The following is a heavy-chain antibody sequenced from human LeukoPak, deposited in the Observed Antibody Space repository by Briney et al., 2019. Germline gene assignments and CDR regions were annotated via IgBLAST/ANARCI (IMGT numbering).Heavy chain of an antibody. CDR3: AKDLGWELPAEAY. CDR1: GLTFKNYV. D-gene: IGHD1-26*01. V-gene: IGHV3-23*01. J-gene: IGHJ4*02. Sequence: GGSLRLSCVASGLTFKNYVMNWVRQAPGKGLEWLATIYGSGVSISYADSVKGWFTISRDNSNNTLYLQMNSLRAEDTAMYYCAKDLGWELPAEAYWGQGILVTVSS. CDR2: IYGSGVSI.